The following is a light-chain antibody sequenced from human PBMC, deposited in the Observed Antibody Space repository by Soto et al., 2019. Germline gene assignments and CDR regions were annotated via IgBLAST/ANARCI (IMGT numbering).Light chain of an antibody. CDR2: EVS. CDR3: CSYGGSYV. V-gene: IGLV2-23*02. CDR1: SSDVGSYNF. J-gene: IGLJ1*01. Sequence: QSALTQPASVSGSPGQSITISCTRTSSDVGSYNFVSWYQQHPGKAPKVMIYEVSKRPSGVSNRFSGSKSGNTASLTISGLQAEDEADYYCCSYGGSYVFGTGTKLTVL.